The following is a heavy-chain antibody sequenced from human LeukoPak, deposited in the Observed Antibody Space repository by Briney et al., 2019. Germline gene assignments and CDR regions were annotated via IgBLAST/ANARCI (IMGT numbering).Heavy chain of an antibody. J-gene: IGHJ4*02. CDR1: GLTFSTFG. CDR3: ENHRSAFEF. CDR2: ISGSASGH. Sequence: PGGSLRLSCAASGLTFSTFGMSWIRQSPGKGLEWVSAISGSASGHIPNYADSVKGRFTISRDNYKNTLYLQMNSLRVEDTAVYYCENHRSAFEFWGQGTLVTVSS. D-gene: IGHD3-10*01. V-gene: IGHV3-23*01.